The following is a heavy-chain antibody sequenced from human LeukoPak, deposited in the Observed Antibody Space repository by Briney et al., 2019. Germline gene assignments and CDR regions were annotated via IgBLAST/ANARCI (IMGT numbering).Heavy chain of an antibody. CDR1: GFTFSSYA. Sequence: GGSLRLSCAASGFTFSSYAMHWVRQAPGKGLEWVAVISYDGSNKYYADSVKGRFTISRDNSKNTLYLQMNSLRAEDTAVYYCAKFYSSSPFLRYWGQGTLVTVSS. V-gene: IGHV3-30-3*02. CDR3: AKFYSSSPFLRY. J-gene: IGHJ4*02. CDR2: ISYDGSNK. D-gene: IGHD6-6*01.